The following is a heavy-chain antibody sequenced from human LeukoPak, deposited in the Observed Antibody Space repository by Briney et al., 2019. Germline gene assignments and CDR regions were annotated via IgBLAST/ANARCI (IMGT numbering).Heavy chain of an antibody. D-gene: IGHD3-22*01. V-gene: IGHV3-23*01. CDR1: GFTFSIYA. CDR2: ITSSGDGT. J-gene: IGHJ4*02. CDR3: AKDRPNYYGSNGHYYRRDGDY. Sequence: GGSLRLSCAASGFTFSIYAMSWVRQAPGKGLQWVSSITSSGDGTHYADSVKGRFTISRDNSENMLYLQMNSLRVEDTAVYFCAKDRPNYYGSNGHYYRRDGDYWGQGTLVTVSS.